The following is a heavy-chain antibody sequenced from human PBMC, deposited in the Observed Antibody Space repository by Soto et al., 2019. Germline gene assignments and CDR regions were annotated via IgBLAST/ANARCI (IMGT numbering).Heavy chain of an antibody. CDR1: GYTFTRYG. Sequence: ASVKVSCKASGYTFTRYGISWVRHAPGQGLEWMGWISAYNGYTNYAQKLQGRVTMTTDTSASTAYMELRSLRSDDTAVYYCARECSSTSCYDYYYYGMDVWGQGTTVTVSS. V-gene: IGHV1-18*01. J-gene: IGHJ6*02. CDR3: ARECSSTSCYDYYYYGMDV. D-gene: IGHD2-2*01. CDR2: ISAYNGYT.